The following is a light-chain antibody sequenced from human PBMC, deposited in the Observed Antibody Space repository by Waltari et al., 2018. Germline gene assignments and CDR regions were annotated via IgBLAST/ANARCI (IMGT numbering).Light chain of an antibody. Sequence: ETVLTQSSGPLSLSPGEGATLSCRASQSVSSTYLAWYQQKPGQAPRLLIYGASSRATGIPDRFSGSGSGTDFTLTISSLEPEDFAVYYCQQYGSSPPTFGQGTKVEIE. J-gene: IGKJ1*01. CDR1: QSVSSTY. CDR2: GAS. V-gene: IGKV3-20*01. CDR3: QQYGSSPPT.